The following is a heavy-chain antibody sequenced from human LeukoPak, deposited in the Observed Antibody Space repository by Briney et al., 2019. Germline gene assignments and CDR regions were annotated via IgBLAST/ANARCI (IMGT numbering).Heavy chain of an antibody. Sequence: GGSLRLSCAASGFTFSNYAMSWVRQAPGKGLEWVSGLSGSGHSTYYADSVKGRFTISRDNSKNTLYLQMNSLRAEDTAVYYCARIGGDSHVDYWGQGTLVTVSS. D-gene: IGHD1-26*01. CDR2: LSGSGHST. CDR1: GFTFSNYA. CDR3: ARIGGDSHVDY. V-gene: IGHV3-23*01. J-gene: IGHJ4*02.